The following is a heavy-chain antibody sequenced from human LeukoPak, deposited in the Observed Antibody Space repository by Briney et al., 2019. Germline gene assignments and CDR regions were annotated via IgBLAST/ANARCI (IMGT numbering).Heavy chain of an antibody. CDR1: GFTFSSYA. CDR3: AKVFNYYDSSGYYTSLDS. J-gene: IGHJ5*01. V-gene: IGHV3-23*01. D-gene: IGHD3-22*01. CDR2: ISGSGGST. Sequence: GGSLRLSCAASGFTFSSYAMSWVRQAPGKGLEWVSAISGSGGSTYYADSVKGRFTISRDNSKNTLYLQMNSLRAEDTAVYYCAKVFNYYDSSGYYTSLDSWGHGTLVTVSS.